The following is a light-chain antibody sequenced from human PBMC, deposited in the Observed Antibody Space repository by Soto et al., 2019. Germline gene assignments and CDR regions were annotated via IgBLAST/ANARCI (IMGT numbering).Light chain of an antibody. V-gene: IGKV3-20*01. CDR2: GTS. CDR3: QQYGTSPQT. Sequence: EIVCAQSPVTLSFSPVERATLSCRASQSVTSNYLAWYQQKPGQAPGLLIYGTSTRASGVPDRFSGSGSGTEFTLTISRLEPEDFAVYYCQQYGTSPQTFGQGTKVDIK. J-gene: IGKJ1*01. CDR1: QSVTSNY.